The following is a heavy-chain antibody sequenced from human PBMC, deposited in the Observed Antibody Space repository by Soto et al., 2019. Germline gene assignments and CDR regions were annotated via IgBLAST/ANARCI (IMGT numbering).Heavy chain of an antibody. J-gene: IGHJ4*02. D-gene: IGHD3-22*01. Sequence: ASVKVSCKASGYTFTSYAMHWVRQAPGQRLEWMGWINAGNGNTKYAQKFQGRVTITRDTSTSTAYMELSSLRSEDTAVYYCARVSTQYDSSGYGFDYWGQGTLVTVSS. V-gene: IGHV1-3*01. CDR3: ARVSTQYDSSGYGFDY. CDR1: GYTFTSYA. CDR2: INAGNGNT.